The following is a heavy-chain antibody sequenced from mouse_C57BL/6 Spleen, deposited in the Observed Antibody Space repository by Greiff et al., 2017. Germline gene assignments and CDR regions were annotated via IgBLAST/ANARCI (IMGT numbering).Heavy chain of an antibody. D-gene: IGHD1-1*01. CDR3: ARSYGSSYEDY. CDR2: INPNNGGT. V-gene: IGHV1-26*01. J-gene: IGHJ2*01. Sequence: EVQLQQSGPELVKPGASVKISCKASGYTFTDYYMNWVKQSHGKSLEWIGDINPNNGGTSYNQKFKGKATLTVDKSSSTAYMEIRSLTSEDSAVYYCARSYGSSYEDYWGQGTTLTVAS. CDR1: GYTFTDYY.